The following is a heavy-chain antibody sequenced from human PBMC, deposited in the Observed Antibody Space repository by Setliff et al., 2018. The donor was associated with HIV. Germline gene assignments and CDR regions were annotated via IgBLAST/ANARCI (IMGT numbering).Heavy chain of an antibody. D-gene: IGHD2-8*01. J-gene: IGHJ4*02. CDR3: ALGPQLYGAFDS. CDR1: GGAFSRNA. Sequence: ASVKVSCKTSGGAFSRNAINWVRQAPGQGLEWLGGIIPLFGMRNVAPKFQDRVTITAVKSTSTSYMELSSLRSDDTAVYYCALGPQLYGAFDSWGQGALVTAPQ. V-gene: IGHV1-69*10. CDR2: IIPLFGMR.